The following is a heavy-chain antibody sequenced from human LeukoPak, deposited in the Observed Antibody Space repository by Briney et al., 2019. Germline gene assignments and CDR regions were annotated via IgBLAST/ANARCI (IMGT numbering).Heavy chain of an antibody. CDR2: ISHSGST. Sequence: PSETLSLTCTVSGGSISSYYWGWVRQPPGKGLEWIGSISHSGSTYYSPSLKSRVTISVDTSKNQFSLKLSSVTAADTAVYYCARAGITIFGFDYWGQGTLVTVSS. CDR1: GGSISSYY. D-gene: IGHD3-3*01. CDR3: ARAGITIFGFDY. J-gene: IGHJ4*02. V-gene: IGHV4-39*07.